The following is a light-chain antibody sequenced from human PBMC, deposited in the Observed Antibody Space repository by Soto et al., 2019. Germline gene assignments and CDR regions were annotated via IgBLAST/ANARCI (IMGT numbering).Light chain of an antibody. CDR3: CSYAGSYTHV. CDR1: SSDVGGYNY. Sequence: QSALTQPRSVSGSPGQSVTISCTGTSSDVGGYNYVSWYQQHPGKAPKLMIYDVSKRPSGVPDRFSGPKSGNTASLTISRLQAEDEADYYCCSYAGSYTHVFGTGTKVTVL. V-gene: IGLV2-11*01. J-gene: IGLJ1*01. CDR2: DVS.